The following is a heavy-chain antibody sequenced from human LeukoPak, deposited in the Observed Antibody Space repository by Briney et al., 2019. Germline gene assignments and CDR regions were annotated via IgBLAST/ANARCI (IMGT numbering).Heavy chain of an antibody. D-gene: IGHD6-13*01. CDR2: IYYSGST. J-gene: IGHJ4*02. CDR3: AREQQLTPRSFDY. V-gene: IGHV4-59*12. Sequence: SETLSLTCTVSGGSISSYYWSWIRQPPGKGLEWIGYIYYSGSTNYNPSLKSRVTMSVDTSKNQFSLKLSSVTAADTAVYYCAREQQLTPRSFDYWGQGTLVTVSS. CDR1: GGSISSYY.